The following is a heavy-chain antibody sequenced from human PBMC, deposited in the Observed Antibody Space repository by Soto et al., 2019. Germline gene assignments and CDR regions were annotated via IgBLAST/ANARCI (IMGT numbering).Heavy chain of an antibody. CDR3: ARLDIVVVPAASYYYYMDV. CDR2: IYYSGST. CDR1: GGSISSSSYY. V-gene: IGHV4-39*01. Sequence: PSETLSLTCTVSGGSISSSSYYWGWIRQPPGKGLEWIGSIYYSGSTYYNPSLKSRVTISVDTSKNQFSLKLSSVTAADTAVYYCARLDIVVVPAASYYYYMDVWAQGTTVTVSS. J-gene: IGHJ6*03. D-gene: IGHD2-2*03.